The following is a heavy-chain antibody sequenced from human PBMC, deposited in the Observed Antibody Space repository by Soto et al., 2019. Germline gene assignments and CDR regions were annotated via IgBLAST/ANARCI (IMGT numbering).Heavy chain of an antibody. CDR2: ISAYNGNT. J-gene: IGHJ4*02. CDR1: GYTFTSYG. CDR3: ARDGPRYCSGGSCQLVGDY. V-gene: IGHV1-18*01. D-gene: IGHD2-15*01. Sequence: ASVKVSCKASGYTFTSYGISWVRQAPGQGLEWMGWISAYNGNTNYAQKLQGRVTMTTDTSTSTAYMELRSLRSDDTAVYYCARDGPRYCSGGSCQLVGDYWGQGTLVTVSS.